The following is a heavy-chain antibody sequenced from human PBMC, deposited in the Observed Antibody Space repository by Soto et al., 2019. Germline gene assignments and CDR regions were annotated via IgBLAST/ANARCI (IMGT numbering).Heavy chain of an antibody. CDR1: GGSFSGYY. Sequence: SETLSLTCAVYGGSFSGYYWSWIRQPPGKGLEWIGEINHSGSTNYNPSLKSRVTISVDTSKNQFSLKLSSVTAADTAVYYCARAGDFDYWGQGTLVTVSS. CDR3: ARAGDFDY. CDR2: INHSGST. V-gene: IGHV4-34*01. J-gene: IGHJ4*02.